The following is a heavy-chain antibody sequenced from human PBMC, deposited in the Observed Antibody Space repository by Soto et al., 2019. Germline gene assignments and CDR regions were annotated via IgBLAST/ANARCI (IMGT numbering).Heavy chain of an antibody. Sequence: QITLKESGPTLVKPTQTLTLTCSFSGFSLSTRGVGVGWIRQPPGKALEWLALIFWDDDKWYSPSLRSRLTITEVASKNQVVLATTNIDPVETATYYCAHRLRGYAYYIDQWGQGTLVTVYS. V-gene: IGHV2-5*02. CDR3: AHRLRGYAYYIDQ. CDR1: GFSLSTRGVG. CDR2: IFWDDDK. J-gene: IGHJ4*02. D-gene: IGHD5-12*01.